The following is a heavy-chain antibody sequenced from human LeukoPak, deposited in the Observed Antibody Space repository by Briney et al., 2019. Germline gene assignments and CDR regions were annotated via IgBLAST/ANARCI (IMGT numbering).Heavy chain of an antibody. D-gene: IGHD3-10*01. Sequence: SETLSLTCAVYGGSFSGYYWSWIRQPPGKGLEWIGEINHSGSTNYNPSLKSRVTISVDTSKNQFSLKLSSVTAADTAVYYCARGNSRGVLLWFGELLRPTYNWFDPWGQGTLVTVSS. CDR1: GGSFSGYY. CDR3: ARGNSRGVLLWFGELLRPTYNWFDP. CDR2: INHSGST. J-gene: IGHJ5*02. V-gene: IGHV4-34*01.